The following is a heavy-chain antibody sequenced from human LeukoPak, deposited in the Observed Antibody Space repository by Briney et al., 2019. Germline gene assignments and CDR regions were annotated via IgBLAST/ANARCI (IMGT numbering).Heavy chain of an antibody. J-gene: IGHJ3*02. CDR2: IKQDGSEK. V-gene: IGHV3-7*03. Sequence: GGSLRLSCAASGFTFSSYWMSWVRQAPGKGLEWVANIKQDGSEKYYVDSVKGRFTISRDDSKNTAYLQMNSLKTEDTAVYYCTRHRDGYPIEAFDIWGQGTMVTVSS. CDR3: TRHRDGYPIEAFDI. CDR1: GFTFSSYW. D-gene: IGHD5-24*01.